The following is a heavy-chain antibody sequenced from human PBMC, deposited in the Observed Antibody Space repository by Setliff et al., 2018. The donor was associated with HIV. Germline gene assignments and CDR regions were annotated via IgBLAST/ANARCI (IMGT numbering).Heavy chain of an antibody. V-gene: IGHV3-66*02. CDR3: ARVYSAYDLSDYYYYYMDV. CDR1: GFTVSSNY. D-gene: IGHD5-12*01. J-gene: IGHJ6*03. CDR2: LDIGGTT. Sequence: PGGSLRLSCAASGFTVSSNYMNWVRQAPGKGLEWVSVLDIGGTTSYADSVKGRFTISRDNSKNTLYLQMNSLRAEDTAVYYCARVYSAYDLSDYYYYYMDVWGKGTTVTVSS.